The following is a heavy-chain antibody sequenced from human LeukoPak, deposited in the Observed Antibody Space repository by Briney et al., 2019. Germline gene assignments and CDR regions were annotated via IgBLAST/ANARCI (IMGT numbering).Heavy chain of an antibody. CDR2: IYYSGST. J-gene: IGHJ5*02. CDR3: ARGNLIGGSYSSSWSGNNWFDP. Sequence: PSETLSLTCAVSGGSISSSNWWSWIRQPPGKGLEWIGYIYYSGSTYYNPSLKSRVTISVDTSKNQFSLKLSSVTAADTAVYYCARGNLIGGSYSSSWSGNNWFDPWGQGTLVTVSS. D-gene: IGHD6-13*01. CDR1: GGSISSSNW. V-gene: IGHV4-30-4*01.